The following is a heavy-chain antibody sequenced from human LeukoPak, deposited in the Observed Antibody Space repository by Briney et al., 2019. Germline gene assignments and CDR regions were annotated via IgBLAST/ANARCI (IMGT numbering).Heavy chain of an antibody. CDR3: AAGGYFDY. D-gene: IGHD2-8*02. V-gene: IGHV1-2*02. CDR2: INPNSGGT. CDR1: GYTFTGYY. Sequence: ASVKVSCKASGYTFTGYYMHWVRQAPGQGLEWMGWINPNSGGTNYAQKFQGRVTMTRDKSISTAYLQWSSLKASDTAMYYCAAGGYFDYWGQGTLVTVSS. J-gene: IGHJ4*02.